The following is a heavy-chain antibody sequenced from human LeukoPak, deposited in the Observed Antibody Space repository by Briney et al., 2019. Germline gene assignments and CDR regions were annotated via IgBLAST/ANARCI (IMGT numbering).Heavy chain of an antibody. Sequence: QSGGSLTLSCAASGFSFNSYWMHWVRQAPGKGLVWVSRINSDASSTNYAVSVKGRFTISRENAKNTLDLKINNLRAEDTAVYCCTRAQGSRGGDFDSWGQGTLVTVSS. V-gene: IGHV3-74*01. CDR2: INSDASST. J-gene: IGHJ4*02. CDR3: TRAQGSRGGDFDS. CDR1: GFSFNSYW.